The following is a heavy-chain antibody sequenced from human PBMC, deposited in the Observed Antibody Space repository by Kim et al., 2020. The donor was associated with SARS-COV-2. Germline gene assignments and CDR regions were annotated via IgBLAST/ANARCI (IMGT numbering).Heavy chain of an antibody. J-gene: IGHJ5*02. Sequence: GGSLRLSCAASGFTFSSYAMSWVRQAPGKGLEWVSAISGSGGSTYYADSVKGRFTISRDNSKNTLYLQMNSLRAEDTAVSYCAKDPKYYDFWSEALSPWGQGTLVTVSS. V-gene: IGHV3-23*01. CDR1: GFTFSSYA. CDR3: AKDPKYYDFWSEALSP. CDR2: ISGSGGST. D-gene: IGHD3-3*01.